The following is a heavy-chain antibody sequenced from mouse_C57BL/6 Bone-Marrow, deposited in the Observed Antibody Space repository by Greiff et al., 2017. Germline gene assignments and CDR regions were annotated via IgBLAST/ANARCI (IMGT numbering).Heavy chain of an antibody. CDR1: GYTFTSYW. CDR2: IHPNSGST. CDR3: ARDYGNLFAY. V-gene: IGHV1-64*01. J-gene: IGHJ3*01. D-gene: IGHD2-1*01. Sequence: QVQLKESGAELVKPGASVKLSCKASGYTFTSYWMHWVKQRPGQGLEWIGMIHPNSGSTNYNEKLKSKATLTVDKSSSTAYMQLSSLTSEDSAVYYCARDYGNLFAYWGQGTLVTVSA.